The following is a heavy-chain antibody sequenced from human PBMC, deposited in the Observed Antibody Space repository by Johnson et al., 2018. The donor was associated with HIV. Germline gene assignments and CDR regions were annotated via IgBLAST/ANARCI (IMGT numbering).Heavy chain of an antibody. CDR2: IYSGGST. J-gene: IGHJ3*02. CDR1: GFTVSINY. Sequence: VQLVESGGGLVQPGGSLRLSCEASGFTVSINYMNWVRQAPGKGLEWVSVIYSGGSTYYADSVQGRFTISRDSSKNTLYLQMNSLRAEDTAVYYCAKPPMATSIPSDAFDIWGQGTMVTVSS. V-gene: IGHV3-66*04. CDR3: AKPPMATSIPSDAFDI. D-gene: IGHD5-24*01.